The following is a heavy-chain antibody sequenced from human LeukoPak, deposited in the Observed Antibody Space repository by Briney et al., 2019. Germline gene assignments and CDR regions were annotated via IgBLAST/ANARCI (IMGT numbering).Heavy chain of an antibody. J-gene: IGHJ4*02. Sequence: PSETLSLTCTVPGGSISSSSYYWGWIRQPPGKGLEWIGSIYYSGSTYYNPSLKSRVTISVDTSKNQFSLKLSSVTAADTAVYYCASPPLRWLQQLFDYWGQGTLVTVSS. CDR1: GGSISSSSYY. D-gene: IGHD5-24*01. CDR3: ASPPLRWLQQLFDY. V-gene: IGHV4-39*01. CDR2: IYYSGST.